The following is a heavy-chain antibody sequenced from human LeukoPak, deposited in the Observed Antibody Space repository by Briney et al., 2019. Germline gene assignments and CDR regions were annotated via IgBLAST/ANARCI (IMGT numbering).Heavy chain of an antibody. CDR1: GDPVGSSKYF. V-gene: IGHV4-39*07. CDR3: ARGRNWNYQGYFDY. J-gene: IGHJ4*02. Sequence: SETLSLTCSVSGDPVGSSKYFGGWVRKPPGKGLEWIGSIYYRPTTFYNASLRSRVTIYLDTSKNQFSLILNSVTAADTATYYCARGRNWNYQGYFDYWGPGSQVTVSS. CDR2: IYYRPTT. D-gene: IGHD1-7*01.